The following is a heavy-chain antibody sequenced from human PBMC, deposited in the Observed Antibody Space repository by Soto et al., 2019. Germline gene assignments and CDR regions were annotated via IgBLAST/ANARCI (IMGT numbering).Heavy chain of an antibody. D-gene: IGHD1-26*01. V-gene: IGHV3-30-3*01. Sequence: QVQLVESGGGVVQPGRSLRLSCAASGFTFSSYAMHWVRRAPGKGLEWVAVISYDGSNKYYADSVKGRFTISRDNSKNTLYLQMNSLRAEDTAVYYCARDMGATWGQGTLVTVSS. CDR1: GFTFSSYA. CDR3: ARDMGAT. CDR2: ISYDGSNK. J-gene: IGHJ4*02.